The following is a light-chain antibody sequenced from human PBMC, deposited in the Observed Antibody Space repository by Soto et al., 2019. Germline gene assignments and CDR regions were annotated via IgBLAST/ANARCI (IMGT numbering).Light chain of an antibody. J-gene: IGKJ1*01. Sequence: DIQMTQSPSTLSASVGDRVTITCRASQSISSWLAWYQQKPGTAPKLLIYTASTLESGVPSRFSGSGSGTEFPLTSSSLHPDDFATYYCQQYNSYPWTFGQGTKVEIK. CDR3: QQYNSYPWT. CDR1: QSISSW. CDR2: TAS. V-gene: IGKV1-5*03.